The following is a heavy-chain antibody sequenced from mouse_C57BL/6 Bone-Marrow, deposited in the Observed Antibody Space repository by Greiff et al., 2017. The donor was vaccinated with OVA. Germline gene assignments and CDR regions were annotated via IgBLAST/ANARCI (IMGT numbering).Heavy chain of an antibody. D-gene: IGHD2-3*01. CDR1: GYAFTTYL. J-gene: IGHJ2*01. CDR3: ARRKTYDGYYYFDY. Sequence: QVQLKESGAELVRPGTSVKVSCTASGYAFTTYLIAWVQQRPGQGLEWIGVITPGRVGTNYTEKFKGKATLTAVKSSSTAYKQRSSLTSEDSAVDVCARRKTYDGYYYFDYWGQGTTLTVSS. CDR2: ITPGRVGT. V-gene: IGHV1-54*01.